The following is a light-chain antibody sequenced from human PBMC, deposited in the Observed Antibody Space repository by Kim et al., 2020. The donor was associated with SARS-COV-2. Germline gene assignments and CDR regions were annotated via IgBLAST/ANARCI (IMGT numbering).Light chain of an antibody. V-gene: IGKV1-6*01. CDR1: QGIRND. CDR2: AAS. Sequence: AIQMTQSPSSLSASVGDRVTITCRASQGIRNDLGWYQQKPGKVPKLLIYAASTLQSGVPSRFSGSGFGTDFTLTISSLQPEDFATYYCLQDHSYLTFGGGTKVDIK. CDR3: LQDHSYLT. J-gene: IGKJ4*01.